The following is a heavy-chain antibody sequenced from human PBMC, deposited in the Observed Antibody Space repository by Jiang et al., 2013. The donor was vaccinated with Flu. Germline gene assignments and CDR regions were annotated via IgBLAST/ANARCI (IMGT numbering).Heavy chain of an antibody. J-gene: IGHJ4*02. CDR3: ARDESRGWLDEFDY. V-gene: IGHV3-7*01. Sequence: GLEWLARIKQGGSQTHYTASVRGRFTISRDNAKNLLYLQMNSLRADDTGVYYCARDESRGWLDEFDYWGQGTLVTVSS. D-gene: IGHD6-19*01. CDR2: IKQGGSQT.